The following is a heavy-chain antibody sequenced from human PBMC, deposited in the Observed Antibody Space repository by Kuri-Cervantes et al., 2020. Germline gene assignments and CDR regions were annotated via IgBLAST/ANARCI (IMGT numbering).Heavy chain of an antibody. V-gene: IGHV3-74*01. CDR2: LKSDGNTP. J-gene: IGHJ4*02. D-gene: IGHD4-11*01. Sequence: GESLKISCAASGFSFSNYWMHWVRQAPGKGLVWVSRLKSDGNTPTYADSVKGRFSISRDNAKNTLYLQMHSLRAEDTALYYCTRGLSTGGEGTPQFDYWGQGILVTVSS. CDR3: TRGLSTGGEGTPQFDY. CDR1: GFSFSNYW.